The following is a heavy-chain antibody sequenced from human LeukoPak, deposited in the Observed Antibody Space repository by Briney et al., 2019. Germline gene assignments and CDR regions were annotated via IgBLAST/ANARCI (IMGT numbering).Heavy chain of an antibody. CDR1: GFTFSSYA. Sequence: PGGSLRLSCAASGFTFSSYAMHWVRQAPGKGLEYVSAISSNGGSTYYANSVKGRFTISRDNSKNTLYLQMGSLRAEDMAVYYCARDYQLLYFDYWGQGTLVTVSS. V-gene: IGHV3-64*01. CDR3: ARDYQLLYFDY. D-gene: IGHD2-2*01. CDR2: ISSNGGST. J-gene: IGHJ4*02.